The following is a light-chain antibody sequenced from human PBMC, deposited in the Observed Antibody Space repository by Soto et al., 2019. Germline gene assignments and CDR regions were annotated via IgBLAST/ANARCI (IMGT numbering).Light chain of an antibody. CDR2: KAS. V-gene: IGKV1-5*03. Sequence: DIQMTQSPSTLSASVGDRVTITCRASQSINNWLAWYQQKPGKAPKLLIYKASSLHSGVSSRFSGSGSGTAFTLTISSLQPDDFATYYCQQFYSYRTFGQGTKVDNK. CDR3: QQFYSYRT. CDR1: QSINNW. J-gene: IGKJ1*01.